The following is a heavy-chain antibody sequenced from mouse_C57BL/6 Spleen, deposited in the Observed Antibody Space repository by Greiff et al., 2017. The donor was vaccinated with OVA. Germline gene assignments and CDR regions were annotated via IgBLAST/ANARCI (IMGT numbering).Heavy chain of an antibody. CDR3: ASGPFITTAYYFDY. V-gene: IGHV1-52*01. CDR1: GYTFTSYW. J-gene: IGHJ2*01. CDR2: IDPSDSET. D-gene: IGHD1-1*01. Sequence: QVQLQQPGAELVRPGSSVKLSCKASGYTFTSYWMHWVKQRPIQGLEWIGNIDPSDSETHYNQKFKDKATLTVDKSSSTAYMQLSSLTSEDSAVYYSASGPFITTAYYFDYWGQGTTLTVSS.